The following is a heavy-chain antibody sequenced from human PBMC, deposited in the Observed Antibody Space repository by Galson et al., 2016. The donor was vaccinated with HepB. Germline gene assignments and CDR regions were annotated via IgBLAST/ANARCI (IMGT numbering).Heavy chain of an antibody. CDR1: GYTFAGYF. CDR2: INPNTGGT. V-gene: IGHV1-2*04. CDR3: AKNFRRTFGELHYHLHGLDI. J-gene: IGHJ6*01. D-gene: IGHD3-10*01. Sequence: SVKVSCKASGYTFAGYFLHWLRQARGQGLEWLGWINPNTGGTKYAQKFEGWVTMTRDKSISPAYLEFRGLRSDDTAVYYCAKNFRRTFGELHYHLHGLDIWGQGTTVTVSS.